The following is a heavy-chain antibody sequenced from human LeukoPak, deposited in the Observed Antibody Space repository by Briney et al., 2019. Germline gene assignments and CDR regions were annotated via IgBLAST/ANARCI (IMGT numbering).Heavy chain of an antibody. CDR3: ARDSYYYSYMDV. CDR1: GGTFSSYA. J-gene: IGHJ6*03. CDR2: IIPIFGTA. Sequence: SVKVSCKASGGTFSSYAISWVRQAPGQGLEWMGRIIPIFGTANYAQKFQGRVTITTDESTSTAYMELSSLRSEDTAVYYCARDSYYYSYMDVWGKGTTVTVSS. V-gene: IGHV1-69*05.